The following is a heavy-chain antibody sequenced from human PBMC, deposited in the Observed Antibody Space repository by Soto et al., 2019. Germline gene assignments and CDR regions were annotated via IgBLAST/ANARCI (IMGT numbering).Heavy chain of an antibody. D-gene: IGHD6-13*01. J-gene: IGHJ6*02. CDR3: ARADSISWYAGITGNYSYYGMDV. CDR1: GYTFTSYG. CDR2: ISAYNGNT. Sequence: QVQLVQSGAEVKKPGASVKVSCKASGYTFTSYGISWVRQAPGQGLEWMGWISAYNGNTNYAQKLQGRVTMTTDTSTSTASMELRSLRSDDTAVYYCARADSISWYAGITGNYSYYGMDVWGQGTTVTVSS. V-gene: IGHV1-18*01.